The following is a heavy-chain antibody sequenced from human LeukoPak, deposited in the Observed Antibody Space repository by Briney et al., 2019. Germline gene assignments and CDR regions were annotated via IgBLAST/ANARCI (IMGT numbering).Heavy chain of an antibody. J-gene: IGHJ3*02. CDR3: ARERDPDAFDI. CDR1: GYTFTSYD. Sequence: ASVKVSCKASGYTFTSYDINWVRQATGQGLEWMGWMNPNSGNTGYAQKFQGRVTITRNTSISTAYMELSSLRSEDTAVYYCARERDPDAFDIWGQGTMVTVSS. V-gene: IGHV1-8*03. CDR2: MNPNSGNT. D-gene: IGHD1-1*01.